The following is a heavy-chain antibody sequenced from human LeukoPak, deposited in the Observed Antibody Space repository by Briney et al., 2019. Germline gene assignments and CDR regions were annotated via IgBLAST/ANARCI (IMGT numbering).Heavy chain of an antibody. J-gene: IGHJ4*02. CDR3: ARYPTRVQYFDY. CDR1: GYTFTTYG. Sequence: ASVKVSCKASGYTFTTYGINWVRQAPGQGLEWMGWISSYNGNTNYAEKSQGRVTMTIDTSTFTAYMELRSLRSDDTAVYYCARYPTRVQYFDYWGQGTLVTVSS. V-gene: IGHV1-18*01. D-gene: IGHD1-1*01. CDR2: ISSYNGNT.